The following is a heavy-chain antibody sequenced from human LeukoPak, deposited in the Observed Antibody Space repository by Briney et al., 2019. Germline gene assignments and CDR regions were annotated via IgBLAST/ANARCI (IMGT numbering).Heavy chain of an antibody. CDR2: IYPGDSDT. V-gene: IGHV5-51*01. CDR3: ARPGEEGTAMGLRAFDI. D-gene: IGHD5-18*01. Sequence: GESLKFSCKGSGYSFTTYWIGWVRQMPGKGLEWMGIIYPGDSDTRYSPSFQSQVTISADKSISTAYLQWSSLKASDTAMYYCARPGEEGTAMGLRAFDIWGQGTMVTVSS. CDR1: GYSFTTYW. J-gene: IGHJ3*02.